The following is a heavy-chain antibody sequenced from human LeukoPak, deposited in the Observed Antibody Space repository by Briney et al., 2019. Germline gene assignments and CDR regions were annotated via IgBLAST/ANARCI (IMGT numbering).Heavy chain of an antibody. CDR2: INPNSGVT. J-gene: IGHJ4*02. V-gene: IGHV1-2*02. CDR1: GYTFTAYY. D-gene: IGHD3/OR15-3a*01. CDR3: TRVDWTWNYSDY. Sequence: ASVKVSCKASGYTFTAYYFSWVRQAPGQGREWMGWINPNSGVTSYAQNFQGRVTMTRDTSISTAYVELSTLTSDDTAVYYCTRVDWTWNYSDYWGQGTLVTVSS.